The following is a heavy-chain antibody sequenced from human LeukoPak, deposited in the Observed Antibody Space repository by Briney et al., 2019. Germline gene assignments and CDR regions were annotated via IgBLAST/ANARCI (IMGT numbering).Heavy chain of an antibody. CDR3: ARLRDYYDSSGYSGDDAFDI. V-gene: IGHV4-39*01. D-gene: IGHD3-22*01. Sequence: PSETLSLTCTVSGGSISSSSYYWGWIRQPPGKGLEWIGSIYYSGSTYYNPSLKSRVTISVDTSKNQFSLKLSSVTAADTAVYYCARLRDYYDSSGYSGDDAFDIWGQGTMVTVSS. CDR2: IYYSGST. CDR1: GGSISSSSYY. J-gene: IGHJ3*02.